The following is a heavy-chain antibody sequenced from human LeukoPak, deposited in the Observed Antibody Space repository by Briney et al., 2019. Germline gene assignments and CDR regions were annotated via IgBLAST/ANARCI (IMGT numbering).Heavy chain of an antibody. CDR3: VRDFGQWELNGGYYFDY. Sequence: GGSLRLSCAASGFTFSSYGMHWVRQAPGKGLEWVAFIRYDGSNKYYADSVKGRFTISRDNAKNSLYLQMNSLRAEDTAVYYCVRDFGQWELNGGYYFDYWGQGTLVTVSS. CDR1: GFTFSSYG. CDR2: IRYDGSNK. D-gene: IGHD1-26*01. J-gene: IGHJ4*02. V-gene: IGHV3-30*02.